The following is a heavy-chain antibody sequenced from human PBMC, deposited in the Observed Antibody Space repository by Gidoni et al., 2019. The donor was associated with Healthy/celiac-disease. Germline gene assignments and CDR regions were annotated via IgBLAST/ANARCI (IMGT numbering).Heavy chain of an antibody. CDR2: ISSSSSYI. CDR3: ARVGNCGGDCY. D-gene: IGHD2-21*02. CDR1: GFTFSSYS. V-gene: IGHV3-21*01. Sequence: EVQLVESGGGLVKPGGSLSLSCSASGFTFSSYSMNWVRQAPGKGLEWVSSISSSSSYIYYADSVKGRFTISRDNAKNSLYLQMNSLRAEDTAVYYCARVGNCGGDCYWGQGTLVTVSS. J-gene: IGHJ4*02.